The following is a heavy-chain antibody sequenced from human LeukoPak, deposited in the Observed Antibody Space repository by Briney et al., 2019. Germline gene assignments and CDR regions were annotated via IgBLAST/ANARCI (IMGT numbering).Heavy chain of an antibody. CDR3: AGRIAIAGTAAGAFDI. V-gene: IGHV4-59*02. CDR2: MDYSGDS. J-gene: IGHJ3*02. Sequence: ASETLSLTCTVSGGSVRSHYWNWIRQPPGKGLEWIGYMDYSGDSKYNPPLKGRVTISVETSKNQISLNLRSVTAADTAMYYCAGRIAIAGTAAGAFDIWGQGTMVTVSS. D-gene: IGHD6-13*01. CDR1: GGSVRSHY.